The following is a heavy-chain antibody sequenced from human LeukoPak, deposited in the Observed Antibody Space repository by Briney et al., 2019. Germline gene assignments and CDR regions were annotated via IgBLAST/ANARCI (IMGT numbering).Heavy chain of an antibody. J-gene: IGHJ4*02. V-gene: IGHV4-4*07. Sequence: SETLSLTCTVSGGSISNYYWNWIRQPAGQGLEWIGRIYTSGSTNYNPSLKSRVTMSVDTSKNQFSLKLNSVTAADTAVYYCARYGYSSGWYPDYWGQGTLVTVSS. CDR3: ARYGYSSGWYPDY. CDR2: IYTSGST. CDR1: GGSISNYY. D-gene: IGHD6-19*01.